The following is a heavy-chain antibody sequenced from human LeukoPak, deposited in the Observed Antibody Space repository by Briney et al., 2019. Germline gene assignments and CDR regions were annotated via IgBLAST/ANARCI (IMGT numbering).Heavy chain of an antibody. CDR2: INPSGGST. CDR1: GYTFTSYG. CDR3: ARDHSGGWLVFDY. Sequence: GASVKVTCKASGYTFTSYGISWVRRAPGQGLEWMGIINPSGGSTSYAQKFQGRVTMTRDTSTSTVYMELSSLRSEDTAVYYCARDHSGGWLVFDYWGQGTLVTVSS. D-gene: IGHD6-19*01. V-gene: IGHV1-46*01. J-gene: IGHJ4*02.